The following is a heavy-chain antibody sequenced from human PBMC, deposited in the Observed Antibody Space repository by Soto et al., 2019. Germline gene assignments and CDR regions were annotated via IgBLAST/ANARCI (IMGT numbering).Heavy chain of an antibody. D-gene: IGHD3-3*01. J-gene: IGHJ6*02. CDR3: ARARFLEWGTYYYYYGMDV. Sequence: SVKVSCKASGGTFSSYVISWVRQAPGQGLEWMGGIIPIFGTANYAQKFQGRVTITADESTSTAYMELSSLRSEDTAVYYCARARFLEWGTYYYYYGMDVWGQGTTVTVSS. CDR1: GGTFSSYV. V-gene: IGHV1-69*13. CDR2: IIPIFGTA.